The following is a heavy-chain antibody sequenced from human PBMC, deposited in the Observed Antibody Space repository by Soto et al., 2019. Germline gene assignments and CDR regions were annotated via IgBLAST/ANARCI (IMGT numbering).Heavy chain of an antibody. J-gene: IGHJ5*02. V-gene: IGHV3-23*01. CDR2: ISASGGTT. D-gene: IGHD3-10*01. Sequence: PGGSLRLSCAASGFTFSTYAMSWVRQAPGKGLEWVSSISASGGTTYYADSVKGRFTISRDNSKNTLFLQMNSLRVDDTAVYYCSKCLFSGHYGSGIPNWFDPWGQGTLVTVSS. CDR1: GFTFSTYA. CDR3: SKCLFSGHYGSGIPNWFDP.